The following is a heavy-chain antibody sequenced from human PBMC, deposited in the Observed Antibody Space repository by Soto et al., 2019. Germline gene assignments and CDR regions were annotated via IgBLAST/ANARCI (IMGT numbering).Heavy chain of an antibody. Sequence: QVQLVESGGGVVQPGRSLRLSCAASGCTFSSYGMHWVRQAPGKGLEWVAVISYDGSNKYYADSVKGRFTISRDNSKNTLYLQMNSLRAEDTAVYYCAKDFVARLRMATQSPVDYWGQATLVTVSS. V-gene: IGHV3-30*18. CDR3: AKDFVARLRMATQSPVDY. CDR2: ISYDGSNK. J-gene: IGHJ4*02. CDR1: GCTFSSYG. D-gene: IGHD5-12*01.